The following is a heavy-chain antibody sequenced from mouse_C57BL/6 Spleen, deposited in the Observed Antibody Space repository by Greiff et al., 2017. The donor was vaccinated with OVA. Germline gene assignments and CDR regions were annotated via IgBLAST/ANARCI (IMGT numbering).Heavy chain of an antibody. V-gene: IGHV1-26*01. D-gene: IGHD2-4*01. CDR3: ALIYYDPSYWYFDV. CDR2: INPNNGGT. CDR1: GYTFTDYY. J-gene: IGHJ1*03. Sequence: EVQLQQSGPELVKPGASVKISCKASGYTFTDYYMNWVKQSHGKSLEWIGDINPNNGGTSYNQKCKGKATLTVDKSSSTAYMELRSLTSEDSAVYYCALIYYDPSYWYFDVWGTGTTVTVSS.